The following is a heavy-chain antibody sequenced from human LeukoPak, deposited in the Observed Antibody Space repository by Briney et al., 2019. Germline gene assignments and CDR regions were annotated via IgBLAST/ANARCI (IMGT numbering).Heavy chain of an antibody. J-gene: IGHJ4*02. V-gene: IGHV3-23*01. Sequence: GGSLRLSCAASTFIFSDYAMTWVRQAPGKGLEWVSTISGGGDATYYAHSVKGRFAVSRDNSKKTLYLQLNSLRAEDTAVYYCAKDRRIAAPYNFDYWGQGTLVTVSS. D-gene: IGHD6-13*01. CDR2: ISGGGDAT. CDR1: TFIFSDYA. CDR3: AKDRRIAAPYNFDY.